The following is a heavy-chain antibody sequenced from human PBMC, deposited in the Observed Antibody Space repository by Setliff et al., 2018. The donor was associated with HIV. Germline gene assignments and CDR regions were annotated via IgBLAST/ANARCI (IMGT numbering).Heavy chain of an antibody. CDR2: VYPSDGST. CDR1: GYTLTSYY. CDR3: ARDNTAFDI. Sequence: ASVKVSCKASGYTLTSYYMHWVRQAPGQGLEWMGMVYPSDGSTSYAQKFQGGVTMTRDTSTSTIYMELNSLTSEDTAVYYCARDNTAFDIWGQGTMVTVSS. D-gene: IGHD2-2*02. J-gene: IGHJ3*02. V-gene: IGHV1-46*01.